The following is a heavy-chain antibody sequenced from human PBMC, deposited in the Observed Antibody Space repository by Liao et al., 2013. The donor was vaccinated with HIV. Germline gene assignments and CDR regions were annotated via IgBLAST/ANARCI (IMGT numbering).Heavy chain of an antibody. CDR2: IYDSGST. V-gene: IGHV4-30-4*08. CDR3: ARSERIYSSGYYMDV. J-gene: IGHJ6*03. Sequence: QVQLQESGPGLVKASQTLSLTCRVSGGSISSGDHYWSWIRQPPGKGLEWIGYIYDSGSTYYNPSLKSRVSISVDTSKNQFSLNLSSVTAADTAVYYCARSERIYSSGYYMDVWGKGTTVTVSS. CDR1: GGSISSGDHY. D-gene: IGHD6-19*01.